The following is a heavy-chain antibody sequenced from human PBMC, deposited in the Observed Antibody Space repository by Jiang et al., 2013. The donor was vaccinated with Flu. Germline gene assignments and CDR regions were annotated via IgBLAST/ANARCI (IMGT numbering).Heavy chain of an antibody. D-gene: IGHD6-19*01. J-gene: IGHJ5*02. Sequence: EWIGHIDYSGSTDHNPSLKSRVTISADTSTNQFSLKLSSVTGADTAVYFCARGYSSGWYGINWFRPRGAEGTLVTVSS. V-gene: IGHV4-30-4*01. CDR2: IDYSGST. CDR3: ARGYSSGWYGINWFRPR.